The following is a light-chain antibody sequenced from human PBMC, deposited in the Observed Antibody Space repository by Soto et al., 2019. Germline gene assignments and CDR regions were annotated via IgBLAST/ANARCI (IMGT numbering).Light chain of an antibody. CDR3: QQYYNWPYT. CDR1: QSVRGN. CDR2: GAS. Sequence: EVVMTQSPATLPVSPGERATLSCRASQSVRGNLAWYQQKPGQAPRLLIYGASTRATAFPARFSGSGSGTEFTLTISSLQSEDFAVYYCQQYYNWPYTFGQGTKLEI. V-gene: IGKV3-15*01. J-gene: IGKJ2*01.